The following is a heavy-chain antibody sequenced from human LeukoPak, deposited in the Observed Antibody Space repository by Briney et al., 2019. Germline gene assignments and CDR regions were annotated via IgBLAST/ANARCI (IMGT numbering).Heavy chain of an antibody. CDR2: IYSGGST. CDR3: ARDPRGVYSSSDIK. J-gene: IGHJ4*02. Sequence: PGGSLRLSCAASGFTVSSNYMSWVRQAPGKGLEWVSVIYSGGSTYYADSVKGRFTISRDNAKNSLYLQMNSLRAEDTAVYYCARDPRGVYSSSDIKWGQGTLVTVSS. D-gene: IGHD6-13*01. CDR1: GFTVSSNY. V-gene: IGHV3-53*01.